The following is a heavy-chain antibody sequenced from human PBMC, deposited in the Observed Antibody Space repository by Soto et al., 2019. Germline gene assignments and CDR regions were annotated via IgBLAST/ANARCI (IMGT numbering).Heavy chain of an antibody. D-gene: IGHD2-2*01. CDR3: ARGHLAVVPVASWFYYMDV. Sequence: QVPLVQSGAEVEKPGASVKVSCKASGYTFTNYAVHWVRQAPGQRLEWMGWISAGNGNTRFSQNLQGRVTITRDTSARTVYMELSSLRSEDTAVYYCARGHLAVVPVASWFYYMDVWGKGTTVTVSS. V-gene: IGHV1-3*01. J-gene: IGHJ6*03. CDR2: ISAGNGNT. CDR1: GYTFTNYA.